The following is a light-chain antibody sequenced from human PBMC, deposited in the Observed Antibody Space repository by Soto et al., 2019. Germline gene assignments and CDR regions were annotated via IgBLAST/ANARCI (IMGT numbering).Light chain of an antibody. V-gene: IGKV3-15*01. CDR3: QQYNNWPRT. CDR2: GAS. J-gene: IGKJ1*01. Sequence: EIVMTQSPATLSVSPGERATLSCRASQSVSSNLAWYQQKPGQAPRLLIHGASTRATVIPARFSGSGSGTEFTFTISSLQSEDFAVYYCQQYNNWPRTFGQGTKVDIK. CDR1: QSVSSN.